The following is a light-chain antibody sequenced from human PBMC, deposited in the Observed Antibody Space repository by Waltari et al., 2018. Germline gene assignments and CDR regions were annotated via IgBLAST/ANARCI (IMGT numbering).Light chain of an antibody. CDR1: SPRTSY. V-gene: IGLV3-19*01. J-gene: IGLJ2*01. CDR3: SSRDSSASHVL. Sequence: SFELTQDPAVSVALGQPVRITCQGASPRTSYASWYQQKSGQAPILVLFGKNKRPSGIPDRFSGYNSETTTSLTITGAQAEDEADYYCSSRDSSASHVLFAGGTKLTVL. CDR2: GKN.